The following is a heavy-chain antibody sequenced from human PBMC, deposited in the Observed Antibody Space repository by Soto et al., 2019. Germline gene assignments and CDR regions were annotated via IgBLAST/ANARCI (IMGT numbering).Heavy chain of an antibody. Sequence: QVQLQQSGPGLVKPSQTLSLTCAISGDSVSTNSATWDWIRQSPSRGLEWLGRTYYRSKWDYDYAASVKGRININPDTSNNQVSLHLDSVTPDATAVYYCARLIGNSWLDSWGQGTLVTVSS. V-gene: IGHV6-1*01. CDR3: ARLIGNSWLDS. CDR2: TYYRSKWDY. J-gene: IGHJ5*01. D-gene: IGHD2-8*01. CDR1: GDSVSTNSAT.